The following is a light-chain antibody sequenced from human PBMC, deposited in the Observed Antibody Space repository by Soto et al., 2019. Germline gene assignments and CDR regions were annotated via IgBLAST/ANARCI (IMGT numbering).Light chain of an antibody. CDR2: NAS. CDR3: QQYSSSPWT. CDR1: QTVSTY. Sequence: EIVLTQSPATLSLFPGERATLSCRASQTVSTYLAWYQQKPGQAPRLLISNASNRATGIPARFSGSGSGTDITLTISSLEPEDCVVYYCQQYSSSPWTVGQGTTVEIK. V-gene: IGKV3-11*01. J-gene: IGKJ1*01.